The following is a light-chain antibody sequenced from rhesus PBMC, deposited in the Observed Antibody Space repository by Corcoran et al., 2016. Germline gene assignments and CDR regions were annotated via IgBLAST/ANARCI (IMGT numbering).Light chain of an antibody. CDR2: KAS. CDR1: QNIDSW. CDR3: LQYSRSPLT. J-gene: IGKJ4*01. V-gene: IGKV1-22*01. Sequence: DIQMTQSPSSLSASVGDTVTITCRASQNIDSWLDWYQQKPGKAPKLLIEKASTLQTGVPSRFSGSESGTGFTLTIRNLQPEDFGTYYCLQYSRSPLTFGGGTKVDLK.